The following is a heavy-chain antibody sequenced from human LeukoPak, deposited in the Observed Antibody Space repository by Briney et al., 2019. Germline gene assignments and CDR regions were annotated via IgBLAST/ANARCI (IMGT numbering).Heavy chain of an antibody. Sequence: ASVKVSCKASGYTFTSYDINWVRQATEQGLEWMGWMNPNSGNTGYAQKFQGRVTITRNTSISTAYMELSSLRSEDTAVYYCARGGYSGYDYDPNFDYWGQGTLVTVSS. CDR1: GYTFTSYD. V-gene: IGHV1-8*03. CDR3: ARGGYSGYDYDPNFDY. J-gene: IGHJ4*02. D-gene: IGHD5-12*01. CDR2: MNPNSGNT.